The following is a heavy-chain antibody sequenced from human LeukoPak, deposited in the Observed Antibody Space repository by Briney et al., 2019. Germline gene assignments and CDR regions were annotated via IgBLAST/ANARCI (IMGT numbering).Heavy chain of an antibody. Sequence: GGSLRLSCAASGFTFSNYWMSWVRQAPGKGLEWVANIKEDGSEKYYVDSVKGRFTISGDNAKKSLYLQMNSLRAEDTAVYYCARDLYRIVVVPHYFDYWGQGTLVTVSS. CDR2: IKEDGSEK. CDR3: ARDLYRIVVVPHYFDY. CDR1: GFTFSNYW. D-gene: IGHD3-22*01. J-gene: IGHJ4*02. V-gene: IGHV3-7*01.